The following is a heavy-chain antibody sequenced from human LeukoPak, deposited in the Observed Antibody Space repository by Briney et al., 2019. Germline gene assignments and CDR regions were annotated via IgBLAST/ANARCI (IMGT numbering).Heavy chain of an antibody. V-gene: IGHV3-7*01. D-gene: IGHD5-24*01. J-gene: IGHJ4*02. Sequence: PGGSLRLSCAASGFTFSSYWMSWVRQAPGKGLDGGANIKQDGSEKYYVDSVKGRFTISRDNAKNSLYLQMNSLRAEDTTVYYCARVTGRDGYNFPGYWGQGTLVTVSS. CDR1: GFTFSSYW. CDR2: IKQDGSEK. CDR3: ARVTGRDGYNFPGY.